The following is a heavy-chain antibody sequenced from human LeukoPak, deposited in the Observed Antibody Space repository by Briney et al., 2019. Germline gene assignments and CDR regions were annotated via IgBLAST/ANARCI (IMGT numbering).Heavy chain of an antibody. CDR1: GFTFSSYI. Sequence: GGSLRLSCAASGFTFSSYIIHWVRQAPGKGLEWVAVISYDGTDKYYADSVKGRSTISRDNSKNTLYVQMNSLRAEDTAVYYCARGSFGAGVGATMDDACDIWGQGTMVTVSS. CDR3: ARGSFGAGVGATMDDACDI. CDR2: ISYDGTDK. V-gene: IGHV3-30*04. D-gene: IGHD1-26*01. J-gene: IGHJ3*02.